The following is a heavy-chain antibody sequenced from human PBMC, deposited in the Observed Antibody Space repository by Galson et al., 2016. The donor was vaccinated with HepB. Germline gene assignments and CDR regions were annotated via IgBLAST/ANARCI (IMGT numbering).Heavy chain of an antibody. D-gene: IGHD1-26*01. CDR1: GFSLSASGVG. J-gene: IGHJ5*02. V-gene: IGHV2-5*02. CDR2: IYWDDAK. CDR3: AHGVGVFDP. Sequence: PALVKPTQPLTLTCTFSGFSLSASGVGVGWIRQPPGKALAVLEPIYWDDAKRSSPSLKSRLTNTKDTSKNQVVLTMTNMGPVDTATYYCAHGVGVFDPWGQGTLVTVSS.